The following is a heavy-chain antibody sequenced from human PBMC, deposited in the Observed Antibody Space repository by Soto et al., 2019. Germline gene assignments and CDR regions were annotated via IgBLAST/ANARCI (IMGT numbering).Heavy chain of an antibody. D-gene: IGHD2-2*02. Sequence: ASVKVSCKVSGYTLTELSMHWVRQAPGKGLEGMGGFDPEDGETIYAQKFQGGVTMTEDTSTDTAYMELSSLRSEHTAVYYCATTPSPYCSSTSCYTGKWFDPWGQGTLVTVSS. CDR3: ATTPSPYCSSTSCYTGKWFDP. CDR1: GYTLTELS. J-gene: IGHJ5*02. CDR2: FDPEDGET. V-gene: IGHV1-24*01.